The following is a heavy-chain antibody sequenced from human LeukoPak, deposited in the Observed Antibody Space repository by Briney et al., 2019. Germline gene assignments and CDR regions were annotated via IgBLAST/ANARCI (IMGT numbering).Heavy chain of an antibody. CDR1: GYNFANDW. CDR3: ARRAHFDY. Sequence: RPGESLKISCKASGYNFANDWIGWVRPMPGKGLEWMGIIYPGDSDTRYSPSFQGQVTISADKSISTAYLQWSTLKASDTAMYYCARRAHFDYWGQGTLVTVSS. J-gene: IGHJ4*02. V-gene: IGHV5-51*01. CDR2: IYPGDSDT.